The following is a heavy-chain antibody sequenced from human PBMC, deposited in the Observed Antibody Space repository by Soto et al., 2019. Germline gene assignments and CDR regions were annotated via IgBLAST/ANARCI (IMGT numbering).Heavy chain of an antibody. CDR2: IYYSGST. D-gene: IGHD3-3*01. Sequence: QVQLQESGPGLVKPSETLSLTCTVSGGSVSSGSYYWSWIRQPPGKGLEWIGYIYYSGSTNYNPSLKSRVTISVDPSSNQFSLKLSSVTAADTAVYYCARALYDFWSGYYPLDYWGQGTLVTVSS. CDR3: ARALYDFWSGYYPLDY. CDR1: GGSVSSGSYY. J-gene: IGHJ4*02. V-gene: IGHV4-61*01.